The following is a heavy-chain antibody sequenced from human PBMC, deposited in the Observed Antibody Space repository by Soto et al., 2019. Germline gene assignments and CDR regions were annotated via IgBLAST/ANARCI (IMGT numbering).Heavy chain of an antibody. D-gene: IGHD3-22*01. CDR1: GGSMNSFS. V-gene: IGHV4-59*01. J-gene: IGHJ3*02. Sequence: HVQLQESGPGLVKPSETLSLTCTVSGGSMNSFSWAWIRQPPGRGLELIGSLYYSGGTHFNPSLKSRVTIPVDTSKNPFSLRLSSMTAADTAIYYCARASYYDSSGYYPGAFDMWGQGTMVTVSS. CDR2: LYYSGGT. CDR3: ARASYYDSSGYYPGAFDM.